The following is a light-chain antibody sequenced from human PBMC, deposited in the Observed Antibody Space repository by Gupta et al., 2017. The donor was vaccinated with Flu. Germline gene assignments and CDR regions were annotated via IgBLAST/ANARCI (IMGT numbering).Light chain of an antibody. CDR2: WAS. V-gene: IGKV4-1*01. J-gene: IGKJ1*01. CDR1: QTILYSSNDKTY. CDR3: RQYFSSPWT. Sequence: DIVMTQSPDSLAVSLGERATINCKSSQTILYSSNDKTYLAWYQQKPGQPPKLLIYWASTRESGVPDRFSGSGSGTDFTLTISSLQAEDVAVYYCRQYFSSPWTFGQGSKVEIK.